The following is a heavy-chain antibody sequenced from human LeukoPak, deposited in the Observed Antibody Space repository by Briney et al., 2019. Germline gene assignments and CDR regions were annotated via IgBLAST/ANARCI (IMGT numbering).Heavy chain of an antibody. D-gene: IGHD2-8*01. V-gene: IGHV3-33*01. Sequence: GGSLRLSCAASGFTFSSYGMHWVRQAPGKGLEWVADIWFDGKNEHFADSVKGRFTISRDNSKNAMYLQINSLRAEDTAVYYCARDRHCANGVCHSPPGMDVWGQGTTVTVSS. CDR1: GFTFSSYG. CDR3: ARDRHCANGVCHSPPGMDV. J-gene: IGHJ6*02. CDR2: IWFDGKNE.